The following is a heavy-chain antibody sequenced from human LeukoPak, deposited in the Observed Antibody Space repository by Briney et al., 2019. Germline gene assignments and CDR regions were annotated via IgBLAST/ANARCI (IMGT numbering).Heavy chain of an antibody. CDR3: ARYPDYGDYVSWFDP. CDR2: MNPNSGNT. Sequence: ASVQVSCKATGYTFTSYDINWVRQAPGQGLEWMGWMNPNSGNTGYAQKFQGRVTMTRNTSISTAYMELSSLRSEDTAVYYCARYPDYGDYVSWFDPWGQGTLVTVSS. V-gene: IGHV1-8*01. J-gene: IGHJ5*02. D-gene: IGHD4-17*01. CDR1: GYTFTSYD.